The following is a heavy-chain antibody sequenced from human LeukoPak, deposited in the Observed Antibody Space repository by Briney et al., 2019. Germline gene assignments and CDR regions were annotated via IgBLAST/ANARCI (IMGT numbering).Heavy chain of an antibody. CDR1: GFTFSSYG. CDR3: ARDVLDYGYIDY. Sequence: GGPLRLSCAASGFTFSSYGMHWVRQAPGKGLEWVAVIWYDGSNKYYADSVKGRFTISRDNSKNTLYLQMNSLRAEDTAVYYCARDVLDYGYIDYWGQGTLVTVSS. CDR2: IWYDGSNK. J-gene: IGHJ4*02. V-gene: IGHV3-33*01. D-gene: IGHD4/OR15-4a*01.